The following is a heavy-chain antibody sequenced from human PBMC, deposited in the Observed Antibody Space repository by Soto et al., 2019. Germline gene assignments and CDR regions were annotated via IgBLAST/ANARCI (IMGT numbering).Heavy chain of an antibody. CDR1: GFTFSSYA. J-gene: IGHJ4*02. D-gene: IGHD2-15*01. CDR2: ISGSGGST. Sequence: PGGSLRLSCAASGFTFSSYAMSWVRQAPGKGLEWVSAISGSGGSTYYADSVKGRFTISRDNSKNTLYLQMNSLRAEDTAVYYCAKDSRPLTMVVAAHTYFFDYWGQGTLVTVSS. CDR3: AKDSRPLTMVVAAHTYFFDY. V-gene: IGHV3-23*01.